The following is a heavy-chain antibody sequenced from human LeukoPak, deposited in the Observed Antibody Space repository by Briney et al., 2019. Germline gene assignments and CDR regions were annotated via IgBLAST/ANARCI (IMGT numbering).Heavy chain of an antibody. CDR1: GYTFTSYD. V-gene: IGHV1-8*01. Sequence: GASVKVSCKASGYTFTSYDINWVRQATGQGLEWMGWMNPNSGYTGYAQNFQGRVTMTRNTSISTAYMELSSLRSEDTAVYYCARVGHYYESNFWGQGTLVTVSS. CDR3: ARVGHYYESNF. CDR2: MNPNSGYT. D-gene: IGHD3-22*01. J-gene: IGHJ4*02.